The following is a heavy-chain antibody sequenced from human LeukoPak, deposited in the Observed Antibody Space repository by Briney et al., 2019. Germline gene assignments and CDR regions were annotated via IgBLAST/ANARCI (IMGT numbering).Heavy chain of an antibody. Sequence: PGGSLRLSCAASGFTFSSYSMNWVRQAPGKGLEWVSSISSSSSYIYYADSVKGRFTISRDNAKNSLYLQMNSLRAEDTAIYYCAKASRMLGLFYYYMDVWGKGTTVTVSS. V-gene: IGHV3-21*04. CDR2: ISSSSSYI. CDR1: GFTFSSYS. CDR3: AKASRMLGLFYYYMDV. D-gene: IGHD2-8*01. J-gene: IGHJ6*03.